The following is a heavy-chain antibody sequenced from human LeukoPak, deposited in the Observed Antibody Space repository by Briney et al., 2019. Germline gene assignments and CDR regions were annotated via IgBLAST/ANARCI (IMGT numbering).Heavy chain of an antibody. CDR3: ARDNYYESSGYLA. CDR2: INTGNGNT. Sequence: GASVTVSFTASGYSFTSYAMHWVRQAPGQRLEWMGRINTGNGNTEYSQKFQGRVSITRDRSASTVYTELSSLRSEDTAVYYCARDNYYESSGYLAWGQGTLVTVSS. CDR1: GYSFTSYA. V-gene: IGHV1-3*04. J-gene: IGHJ5*02. D-gene: IGHD3-22*01.